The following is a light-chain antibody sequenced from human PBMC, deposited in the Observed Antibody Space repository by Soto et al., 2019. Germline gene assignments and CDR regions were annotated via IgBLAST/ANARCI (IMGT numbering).Light chain of an antibody. J-gene: IGLJ3*02. V-gene: IGLV2-14*01. CDR3: SSFTISSTSV. CDR1: NSDVGGLNY. Sequence: QSALTQPASVSGSPGQSITISCTGTNSDVGGLNYVSWYQHHPGNAPKLIIYEDSYRPSGVSDRFSGSKSANTASLTISGLPTDDEADYYCSSFTISSTSVFGGGTKLTVL. CDR2: EDS.